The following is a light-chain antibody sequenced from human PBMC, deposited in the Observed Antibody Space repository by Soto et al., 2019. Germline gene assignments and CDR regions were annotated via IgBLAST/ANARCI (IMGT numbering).Light chain of an antibody. CDR1: QDIRNE. J-gene: IGKJ1*01. CDR3: LQDYLYPRT. Sequence: AIQMTQSPSSLSASVGDGVTITCRASQDIRNELGWYQQKPGKAPELLIYAASNLQSGVPSRFSGSGSGTDFSLTISNLQPEDFATYYCLQDYLYPRTFGQGTKVEIK. CDR2: AAS. V-gene: IGKV1-6*01.